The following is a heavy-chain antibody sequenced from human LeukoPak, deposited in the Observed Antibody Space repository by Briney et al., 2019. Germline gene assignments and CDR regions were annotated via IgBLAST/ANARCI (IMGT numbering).Heavy chain of an antibody. J-gene: IGHJ4*02. V-gene: IGHV3-23*01. CDR3: AKEGSGGDRTDFDY. CDR1: GFTFSSYA. Sequence: GGSLRLSCAASGFTFSSYAMSWFRQAPGKGLEWFSAISGSGGSTYYADSVKGRFTISRDNSKNTLYLQMNSLRAEDTAVYYCAKEGSGGDRTDFDYWGQGTLVTVSS. CDR2: ISGSGGST. D-gene: IGHD3-10*01.